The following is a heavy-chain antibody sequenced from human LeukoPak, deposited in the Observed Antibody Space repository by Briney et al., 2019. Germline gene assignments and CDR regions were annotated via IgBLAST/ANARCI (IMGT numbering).Heavy chain of an antibody. CDR1: GFTFSDYY. Sequence: PGGSLRLSCAASGFTFSDYYMSWIRQAPGKGLEWVSYISSSGTTIYYADSVKGRFTISRDNAKNSLYLQMNSLRAEDTAVYYCARGGRDGYNYFNSRYYYYYMDVWGKGTTVTISS. J-gene: IGHJ6*03. D-gene: IGHD5-24*01. CDR2: ISSSGTTI. V-gene: IGHV3-11*01. CDR3: ARGGRDGYNYFNSRYYYYYMDV.